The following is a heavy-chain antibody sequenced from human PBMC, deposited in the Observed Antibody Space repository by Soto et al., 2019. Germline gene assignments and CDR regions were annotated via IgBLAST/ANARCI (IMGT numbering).Heavy chain of an antibody. J-gene: IGHJ6*03. Sequence: ASVKVSCKASGYTFTSYGISWVRQAPGQGLEWMGWISAYNGNTNYAQKLQGRVTMTTDTSTSTAYMELRSLRSDDTAVYYCGLDFPLSPYYLSSTCYYYYMDVWGTGTTVTVFS. CDR3: GLDFPLSPYYLSSTCYYYYMDV. CDR1: GYTFTSYG. D-gene: IGHD1-26*01. CDR2: ISAYNGNT. V-gene: IGHV1-18*01.